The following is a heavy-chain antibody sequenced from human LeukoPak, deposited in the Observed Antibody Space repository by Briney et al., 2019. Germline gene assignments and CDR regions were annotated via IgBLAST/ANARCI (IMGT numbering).Heavy chain of an antibody. CDR1: EFTFSSYW. CDR2: INTDGSST. Sequence: GGSLRLSCVASEFTFSSYWMHWVRQAPGKGLVWVSRINTDGSSTRFADSVKGRFTISRDNAKNTLYLQVNSLRAEDTAVYYCARPSTFCSSTSCYVPFDHWGQGTLVTVSS. D-gene: IGHD2-2*01. J-gene: IGHJ4*02. CDR3: ARPSTFCSSTSCYVPFDH. V-gene: IGHV3-74*01.